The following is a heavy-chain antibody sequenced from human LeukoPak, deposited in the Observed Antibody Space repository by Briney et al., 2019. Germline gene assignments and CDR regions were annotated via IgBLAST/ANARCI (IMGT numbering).Heavy chain of an antibody. V-gene: IGHV5-51*01. D-gene: IGHD3-10*01. J-gene: IGHJ6*02. Sequence: GESLKISCKGSGYIFSTYWIGWGRQMPGKGLEWRGIIYPGDSDTRYSRSFQGQVTISADKSITTAYLQWSSLKASDTAMYYCARRGGGLDVWGQGTTVTVSS. CDR1: GYIFSTYW. CDR2: IYPGDSDT. CDR3: ARRGGGLDV.